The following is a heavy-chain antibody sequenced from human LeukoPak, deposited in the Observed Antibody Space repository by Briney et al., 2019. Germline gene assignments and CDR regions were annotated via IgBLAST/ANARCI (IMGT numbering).Heavy chain of an antibody. J-gene: IGHJ6*03. D-gene: IGHD2-2*01. V-gene: IGHV1-46*01. CDR3: ARERGESGCSSNSCYYYYYMDV. CDR2: INPSGGST. CDR1: GYTFTSYG. Sequence: ASVKVSCKASGYTFTSYGISWVRQAPGQGLEWMGIINPSGGSTSYAQKFQGRVTMTRDTSTSTVYMELSSLRSEDTAVYYCARERGESGCSSNSCYYYYYMDVWGKGTTVTVSS.